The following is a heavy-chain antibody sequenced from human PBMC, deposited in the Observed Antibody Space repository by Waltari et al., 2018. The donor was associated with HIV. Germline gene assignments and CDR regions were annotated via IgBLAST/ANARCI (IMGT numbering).Heavy chain of an antibody. CDR1: GYTFTKNS. CDR2: INTDTGSP. Sequence: QVQLVQSGSGLKRPGALVKLSCKASGYTFTKNSINWVRQAPGQGLEWMGWINTDTGSPTYAQVFTGQFVFSLDTSVSTAYLQITSLKAEDTAVYYCARDGGRSRAFDYWGQGTLVTVSS. V-gene: IGHV7-4-1*02. CDR3: ARDGGRSRAFDY. J-gene: IGHJ4*02. D-gene: IGHD1-26*01.